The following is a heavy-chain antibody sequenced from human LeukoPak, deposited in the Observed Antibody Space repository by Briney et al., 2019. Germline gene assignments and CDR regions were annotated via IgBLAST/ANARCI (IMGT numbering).Heavy chain of an antibody. V-gene: IGHV3-33*01. Sequence: GRSLRLSCAASGFTFSSYGMHWVRQAPGRGLEWVAVIWYDGSNKYYADSVKGRFTISRDNSKNTLYLQMNSLRAEDTAVYYCARDRASGWSTLLYYYYYYGMDVWGQGTTVTVSS. CDR1: GFTFSSYG. CDR2: IWYDGSNK. J-gene: IGHJ6*02. D-gene: IGHD6-19*01. CDR3: ARDRASGWSTLLYYYYYYGMDV.